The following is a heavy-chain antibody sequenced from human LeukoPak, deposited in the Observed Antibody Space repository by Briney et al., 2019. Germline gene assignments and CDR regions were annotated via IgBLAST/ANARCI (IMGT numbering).Heavy chain of an antibody. CDR2: IKSNNDGGTT. CDR3: TTFPSGFDI. Sequence: GGSLRLSCAASGFTFSNAWMSWVRQAPGKGLEWVGRIKSNNDGGTTDYAAPVKGRVTISRDDSKNTLYLQMNNLKTEDTAVYYCTTFPSGFDIWGQWTVVSVSS. CDR1: GFTFSNAW. D-gene: IGHD3-3*01. V-gene: IGHV3-15*05. J-gene: IGHJ3*02.